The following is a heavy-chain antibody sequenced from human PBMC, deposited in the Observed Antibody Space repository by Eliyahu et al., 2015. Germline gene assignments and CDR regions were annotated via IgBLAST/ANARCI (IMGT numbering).Heavy chain of an antibody. CDR2: INPNSGGT. CDR1: GYTFTDFH. Sequence: QVQLVQSGXEVKKPGASVKVXXXASGYTFTDFHMXWVRQAPGQGLEWMGWINPNSGGTNYAXNFQGRVTMTRDTSISTAYMELSRLTSDDTAVYYCARYGGMGSSGWCPDYWGQGALVTVSS. CDR3: ARYGGMGSSGWCPDY. D-gene: IGHD6-19*01. J-gene: IGHJ4*02. V-gene: IGHV1-2*02.